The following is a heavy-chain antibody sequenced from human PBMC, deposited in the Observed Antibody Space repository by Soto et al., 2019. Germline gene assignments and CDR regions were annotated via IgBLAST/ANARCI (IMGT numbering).Heavy chain of an antibody. V-gene: IGHV1-8*02. J-gene: IGHJ6*02. D-gene: IGHD5-18*01. CDR3: AREIQAYGMDV. CDR1: GYTFTSYA. CDR2: MNPNSGNT. Sequence: ASVKVSCKASGYTFTSYAMHWVRQATGQGLEWMGWMNPNSGNTGYAQKFQGRVTMTRNTSISTAYMELSSLRSEDTAVYYCAREIQAYGMDVWGQGTTVTVSS.